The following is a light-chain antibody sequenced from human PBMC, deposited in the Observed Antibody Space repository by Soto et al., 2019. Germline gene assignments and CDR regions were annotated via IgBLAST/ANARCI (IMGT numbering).Light chain of an antibody. V-gene: IGLV2-8*01. CDR1: SSDVGGYNY. CDR2: EVS. Sequence: QSALTQPPSASGSPGQSVTISCTGTSSDVGGYNYVSWYQQHPGKAPKLMIYEVSKRPSGVPDRFSGSKSGNTASLTVSGLQAEHEADYYCSSYAGSLYVFGTGTK. J-gene: IGLJ1*01. CDR3: SSYAGSLYV.